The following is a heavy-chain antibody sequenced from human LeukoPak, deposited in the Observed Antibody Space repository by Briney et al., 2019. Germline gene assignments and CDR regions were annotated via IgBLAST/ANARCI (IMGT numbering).Heavy chain of an antibody. Sequence: PGGSLRLSCAASGLTVSSNYMNWVRQAPGKGLEWVSSISSSNNYIYYADSVKGRFTISRDNAKNSLYLQMNSLRAEDTAVYYCARRSPNYYFDYWGQGTPVTVSS. CDR2: ISSSNNYI. J-gene: IGHJ4*02. CDR1: GLTVSSNY. CDR3: ARRSPNYYFDY. V-gene: IGHV3-21*01.